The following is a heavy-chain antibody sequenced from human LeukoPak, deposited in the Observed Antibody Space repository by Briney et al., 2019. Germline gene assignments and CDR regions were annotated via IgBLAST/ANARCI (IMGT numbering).Heavy chain of an antibody. D-gene: IGHD2/OR15-2a*01. Sequence: GGSLRLSCAASGFTFSSYGMSWVRQAPGKGLEWVSSISSSSSYIYYADSVKGRFTISRDNAKNSLYLQMNSLRAEDTAVYYCARSIPLYGYMDVWGKGTTVTVSS. CDR1: GFTFSSYG. J-gene: IGHJ6*03. V-gene: IGHV3-21*01. CDR3: ARSIPLYGYMDV. CDR2: ISSSSSYI.